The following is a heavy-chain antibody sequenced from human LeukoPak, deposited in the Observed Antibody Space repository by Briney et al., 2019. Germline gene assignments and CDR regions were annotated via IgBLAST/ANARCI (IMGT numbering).Heavy chain of an antibody. V-gene: IGHV1-69*05. CDR2: IIPVFGSA. CDR3: ATYDDSSGLDY. D-gene: IGHD3-22*01. Sequence: GSSVKVSCKASGGTFSSYAISWVRQAPGQGLEWMGGIIPVFGSANYAQKFQGRVTITTDESTSTAYMELSSLRSEDTAVYYCATYDDSSGLDYWGQGTLVTVSS. J-gene: IGHJ4*02. CDR1: GGTFSSYA.